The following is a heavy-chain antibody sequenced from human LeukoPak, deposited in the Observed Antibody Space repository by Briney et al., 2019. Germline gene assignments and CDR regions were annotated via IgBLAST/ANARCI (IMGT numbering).Heavy chain of an antibody. CDR2: IWYDGSNK. CDR3: AREGYCSSPSCYVDY. CDR1: GFTFSSYG. J-gene: IGHJ4*02. D-gene: IGHD2-2*01. V-gene: IGHV3-33*01. Sequence: GRSLRLSCAASGFTFSSYGMHWVRQAPGKGLEWVAVIWYDGSNKYYADSVEGRFTISRDNSKNTLYLQMNSLRAEDTAVYYCAREGYCSSPSCYVDYWGQGTLVTVSS.